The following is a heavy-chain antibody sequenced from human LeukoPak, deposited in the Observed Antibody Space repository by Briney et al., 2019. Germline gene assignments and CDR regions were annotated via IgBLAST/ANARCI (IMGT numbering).Heavy chain of an antibody. CDR3: ARDPIAAAGNYYYGMDV. CDR2: IYYSGST. D-gene: IGHD6-13*01. J-gene: IGHJ6*02. Sequence: SETLSLTCTVSGGSISSGGYYWSWIRQHPGKGLEWIGYIYYSGSTYYNPSLKSRATISVDTSKNQFSLKLSSVTAADTAVYYCARDPIAAAGNYYYGMDVWGQGTTVTVSS. V-gene: IGHV4-31*03. CDR1: GGSISSGGYY.